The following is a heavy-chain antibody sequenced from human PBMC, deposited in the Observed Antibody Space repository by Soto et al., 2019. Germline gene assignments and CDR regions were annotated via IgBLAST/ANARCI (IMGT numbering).Heavy chain of an antibody. D-gene: IGHD3-10*01. Sequence: PVGSLRLSCVASGFNFSSYSMSWVRQAPGKGLEWVSGFRSGGDDGTTYYADSVKGRFTISRDNSKNTLFLQMNSLRAEDTAIYYCAKKVNSGPGSQYFDYWGQGTLVTVSS. CDR2: FRSGGDDGTT. CDR3: AKKVNSGPGSQYFDY. V-gene: IGHV3-23*01. CDR1: GFNFSSYS. J-gene: IGHJ4*02.